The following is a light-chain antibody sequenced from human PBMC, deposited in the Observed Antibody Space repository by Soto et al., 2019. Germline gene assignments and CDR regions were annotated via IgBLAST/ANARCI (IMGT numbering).Light chain of an antibody. CDR1: QSVFSS. J-gene: IGKJ4*01. V-gene: IGKV3-15*01. CDR2: GAA. CDR3: QQSYTAPLT. Sequence: EIVMTQSPATLSVSPGERATLSCRASQSVFSSLAWYQQKPGQAPRLLIYGAATRATGIPARFSGSGSGTDFTLTIRSLQPEDFATYYCQQSYTAPLTFGGGTKVDIK.